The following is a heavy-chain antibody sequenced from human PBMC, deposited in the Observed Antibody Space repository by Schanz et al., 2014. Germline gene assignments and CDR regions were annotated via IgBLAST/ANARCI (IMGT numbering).Heavy chain of an antibody. CDR1: GYTLTGFG. CDR3: ARFNSGSHSPPYYYYGMDV. D-gene: IGHD1-26*01. J-gene: IGHJ6*02. V-gene: IGHV1-18*01. CDR2: ISDYSGNS. Sequence: QVQLVQSGAEVKKPGASVKVSCKASGYTLTGFGVSWVRQAPGQGREWMGWISDYSGNSKYEQKLQGRVTMTTETSTNTAYRELRSLTSDDTAVYYCARFNSGSHSPPYYYYGMDVWGQGTTVTVSS.